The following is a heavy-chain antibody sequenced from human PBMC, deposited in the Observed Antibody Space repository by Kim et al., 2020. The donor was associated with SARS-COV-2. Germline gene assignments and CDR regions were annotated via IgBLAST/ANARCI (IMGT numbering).Heavy chain of an antibody. CDR1: GFTFSSYS. J-gene: IGHJ4*02. V-gene: IGHV3-21*01. CDR3: ARDGELVGATPKIDY. CDR2: ISSSSSYI. Sequence: GGSLRLSCAASGFTFSSYSMNWVRQAPGKGLEWVSSISSSSSYIYYADSVKGRFTISRDNAKNSLYLQMNSLRAEDTAVYYCARDGELVGATPKIDYWGQGTLVTVSS. D-gene: IGHD1-26*01.